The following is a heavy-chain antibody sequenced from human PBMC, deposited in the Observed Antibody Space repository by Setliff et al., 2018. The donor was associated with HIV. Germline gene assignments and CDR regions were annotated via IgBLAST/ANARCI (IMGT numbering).Heavy chain of an antibody. V-gene: IGHV1-8*02. Sequence: ASVKVSCKASGYTFTGYYMHWVRQATGQGLEWMGWMNPNGGNTGYAQKFQGRLTMTGNTSISTAYMELSSLRSEDTAVYYCARGGGGYYYVGAVDIWGQGTVVTVSS. CDR1: GYTFTGYY. CDR2: MNPNGGNT. J-gene: IGHJ3*02. CDR3: ARGGGGYYYVGAVDI. D-gene: IGHD3-22*01.